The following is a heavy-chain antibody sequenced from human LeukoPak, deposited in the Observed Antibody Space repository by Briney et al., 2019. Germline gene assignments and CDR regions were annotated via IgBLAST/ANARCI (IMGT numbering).Heavy chain of an antibody. Sequence: ASVKVSCKASGGTFSSYAISWGRQAPGQGLEWMGRIIPIFGTANYAQKFQGRVTITTDESTSTAYMELSSLRSEDTAVYYCAREIGYSYGGAWYFDYWGQGTLVTVSS. V-gene: IGHV1-69*05. CDR2: IIPIFGTA. J-gene: IGHJ4*02. D-gene: IGHD5-18*01. CDR3: AREIGYSYGGAWYFDY. CDR1: GGTFSSYA.